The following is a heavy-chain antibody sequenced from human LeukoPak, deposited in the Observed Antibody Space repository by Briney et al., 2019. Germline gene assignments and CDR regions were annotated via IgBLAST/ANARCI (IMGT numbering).Heavy chain of an antibody. Sequence: PGGSLRLSCAASGFTVSSSYMSWVRQAPGKGLEWVSVIYSGGSTYYADSVKGRFTISRDNSKNTLYLQMNSLRAEDTAVYYCARGGSPYYYDSSGPSDAFDIWGQGTMVTVSS. V-gene: IGHV3-66*02. CDR1: GFTVSSSY. D-gene: IGHD3-22*01. CDR3: ARGGSPYYYDSSGPSDAFDI. J-gene: IGHJ3*02. CDR2: IYSGGST.